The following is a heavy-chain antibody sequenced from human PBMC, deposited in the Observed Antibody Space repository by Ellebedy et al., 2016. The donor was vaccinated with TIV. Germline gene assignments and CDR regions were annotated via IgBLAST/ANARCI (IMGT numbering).Heavy chain of an antibody. CDR2: IIPILGIA. CDR1: GGTFSSYA. J-gene: IGHJ6*02. Sequence: ASVKVSCKASGGTFSSYAISWVRQAPGQGLEWMGRIIPILGIANYAQKFQGRVTITADKSTSTAYMEPSSLRSEDTAVYYCARVSPCSSTSCGYYYYYGMDVWGQGTTVTVSS. D-gene: IGHD2-2*01. CDR3: ARVSPCSSTSCGYYYYYGMDV. V-gene: IGHV1-69*04.